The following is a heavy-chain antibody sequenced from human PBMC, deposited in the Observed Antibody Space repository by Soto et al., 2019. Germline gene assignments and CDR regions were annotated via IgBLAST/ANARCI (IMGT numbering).Heavy chain of an antibody. V-gene: IGHV1-69*01. D-gene: IGHD2-2*01. J-gene: IGHJ4*02. CDR3: ATALGCRSTSCTLDY. CDR1: GATFGSNA. CDR2: IIPVSGAA. Sequence: QVQLVQSGAEVKKPGSSVKVSCKASGATFGSNAFSWVRQAPGQGLEWMGGIIPVSGAAHYAQKFQGRVTITADESTSTAYMELSSLSSQDTAVYYCATALGCRSTSCTLDYWGQGTRVIVSS.